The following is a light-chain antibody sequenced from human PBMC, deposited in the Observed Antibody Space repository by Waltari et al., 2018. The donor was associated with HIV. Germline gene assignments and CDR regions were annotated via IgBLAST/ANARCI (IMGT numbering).Light chain of an antibody. CDR1: NGDISDYNY. Sequence: QSALTQSTSASGSPGQSVNISCTGANGDISDYNYVSWYQQHSDRPPKLILFEFTKRPSGVPDRFSGSKSGNTASLFVSGLQPEDEATYFCSSFAGTHKLFGGGTKLTVL. J-gene: IGLJ2*01. CDR3: SSFAGTHKL. V-gene: IGLV2-8*01. CDR2: EFT.